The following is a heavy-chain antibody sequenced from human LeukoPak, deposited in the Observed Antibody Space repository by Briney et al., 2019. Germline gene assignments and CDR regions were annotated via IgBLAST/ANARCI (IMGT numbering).Heavy chain of an antibody. D-gene: IGHD4-17*01. CDR3: AKDTHDGDYEDY. CDR1: GFTFSSYG. CDR2: ISYDGSNK. V-gene: IGHV3-30*18. Sequence: GGSLRLSCAASGFTFSSYGMHWVRQAPGKGLEWVAVISYDGSNKYYADSVKGRFTISRDNSKNTLYLQMNSLRAEDTAVYYCAKDTHDGDYEDYWGQGTLVTVSS. J-gene: IGHJ4*02.